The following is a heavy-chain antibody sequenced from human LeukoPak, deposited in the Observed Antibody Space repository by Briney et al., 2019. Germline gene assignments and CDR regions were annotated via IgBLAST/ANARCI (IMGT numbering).Heavy chain of an antibody. CDR3: TTEGYYDILTGYSWDAFDI. J-gene: IGHJ3*02. CDR1: GFTFSNAW. Sequence: PGGSLRLSCAASGFTFSNAWMSWVRQAPGKGLDWVGRIKGKTDGGTTDYAAPVKGRFTISRDDSKNTLYLQMNSLKTEDTAVYYCTTEGYYDILTGYSWDAFDIWGQGTMVTVSS. D-gene: IGHD3-9*01. V-gene: IGHV3-15*01. CDR2: IKGKTDGGTT.